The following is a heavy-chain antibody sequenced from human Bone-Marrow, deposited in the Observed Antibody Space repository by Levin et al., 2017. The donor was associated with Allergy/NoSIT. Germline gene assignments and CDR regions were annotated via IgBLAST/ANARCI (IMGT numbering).Heavy chain of an antibody. CDR3: ASVQRGNMIAAVDRWGLDV. CDR1: GFRFSNYE. V-gene: IGHV3-48*03. CDR2: ISMGGTTT. D-gene: IGHD3-22*01. Sequence: GASVKVSCGASGFRFSNYEMNWVRQAPGKGLEWVSHISMGGTTTYYADSVRDRFSISRDNARNSLYLQMNSLTFDDTGVYYCASVQRGNMIAAVDRWGLDVWGQGTTVTVTS. J-gene: IGHJ6*02.